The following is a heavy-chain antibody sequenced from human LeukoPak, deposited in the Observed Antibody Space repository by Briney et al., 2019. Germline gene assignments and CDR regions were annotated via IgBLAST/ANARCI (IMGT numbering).Heavy chain of an antibody. D-gene: IGHD1-26*01. CDR1: GVSISSSSYY. CDR2: IYDSGVT. Sequence: SGTLSLTCTVSGVSISSSSYYWGCNRQPPGKGLEWVGSIYDSGVTYYNPSLVSRLTISVDSSNNQFSLKMTSVSAADTAVYYCATSGSYRTPGQYWGPGALVTVSS. J-gene: IGHJ4*02. V-gene: IGHV4-39*01. CDR3: ATSGSYRTPGQY.